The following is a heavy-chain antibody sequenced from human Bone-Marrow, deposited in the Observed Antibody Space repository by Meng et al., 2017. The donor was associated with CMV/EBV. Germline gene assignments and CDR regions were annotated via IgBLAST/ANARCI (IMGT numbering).Heavy chain of an antibody. Sequence: GGSLRLSCAASGFTFSSYAMHWVRQAPGKGLEWVAVISYDGSNKYYADSVKGRFTISRDNSKNTLYLQMNSLRAEDTAVYYCAKDQGFWSGYYSFDYWGQGTLVTVSS. J-gene: IGHJ4*02. CDR1: GFTFSSYA. V-gene: IGHV3-30-3*01. D-gene: IGHD3-3*01. CDR2: ISYDGSNK. CDR3: AKDQGFWSGYYSFDY.